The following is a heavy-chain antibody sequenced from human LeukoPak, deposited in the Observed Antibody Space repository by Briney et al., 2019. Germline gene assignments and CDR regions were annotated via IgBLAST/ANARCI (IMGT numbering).Heavy chain of an antibody. D-gene: IGHD1-1*01. Sequence: GWSLRLSCAASGFTFSSYGMHWVRQAPGKGLEWVAVISYDGSNKYYADSVKGRFTISRDNSKNTLYLQMNSLRAEDTAVYYCARSSRLYYFDYWGQGTLVTVSS. CDR2: ISYDGSNK. CDR3: ARSSRLYYFDY. V-gene: IGHV3-30*03. CDR1: GFTFSSYG. J-gene: IGHJ4*02.